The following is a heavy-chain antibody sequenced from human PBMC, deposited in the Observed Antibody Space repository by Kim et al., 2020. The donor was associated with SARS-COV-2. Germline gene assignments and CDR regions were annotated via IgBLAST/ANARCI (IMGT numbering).Heavy chain of an antibody. J-gene: IGHJ4*02. V-gene: IGHV3-21*01. D-gene: IGHD2-2*01. CDR2: ISSSSSYI. CDR3: ARDGNLWEQLPHDY. CDR1: GFTFSSYS. Sequence: GGSLRLSCAASGFTFSSYSMNWVRQAPGKGLEWVSSISSSSSYIYYADSVKGRFTISRDNAKNSLYLQMNSLRAEDTAVYYCARDGNLWEQLPHDYWGQGTLVTVSS.